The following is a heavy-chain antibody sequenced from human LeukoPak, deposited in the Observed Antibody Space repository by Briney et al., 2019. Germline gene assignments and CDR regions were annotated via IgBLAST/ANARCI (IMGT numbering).Heavy chain of an antibody. V-gene: IGHV3-7*05. Sequence: PGGSLRLSCAASGFTLSIYWMGWVRQAPGKGLEWVANIKQDGSEKYYVDSVNGRFTISRDNAKNSLYLQMNSLRAEDTAVYYCARGGYTYGVFDYWGQGTLVTASS. J-gene: IGHJ4*02. CDR3: ARGGYTYGVFDY. CDR1: GFTLSIYW. CDR2: IKQDGSEK. D-gene: IGHD5-18*01.